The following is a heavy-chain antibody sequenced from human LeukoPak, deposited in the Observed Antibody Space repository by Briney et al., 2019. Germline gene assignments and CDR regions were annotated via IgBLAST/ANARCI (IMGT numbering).Heavy chain of an antibody. V-gene: IGHV3-7*03. J-gene: IGHJ4*02. CDR3: AKGGIAVAGTKFDS. CDR2: IKEDGSEE. CDR1: RFTFGRYW. D-gene: IGHD6-19*01. Sequence: GESLRLSCVDSRFTFGRYWMAWVRQAPGKGLEWVANIKEDGSEEYYLDSVTGRFIISRDNAKNSLYLQMNTLRVEDTALYYCAKGGIAVAGTKFDSWGQGTLVTVSS.